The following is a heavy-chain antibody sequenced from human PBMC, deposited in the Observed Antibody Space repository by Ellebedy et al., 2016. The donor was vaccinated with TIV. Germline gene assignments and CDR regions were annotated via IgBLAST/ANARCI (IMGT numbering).Heavy chain of an antibody. Sequence: AASVKVSCKASGYTFTGYYMHWVLQAPGHGLEWMGWINPNSGSTNYAQKFQGRVTITRDTSISTAYMELSRLRSDDTAVYYCAARGSGLGYWGQGTLVTVSS. CDR1: GYTFTGYY. D-gene: IGHD6-19*01. CDR2: INPNSGST. V-gene: IGHV1-2*02. J-gene: IGHJ4*02. CDR3: AARGSGLGY.